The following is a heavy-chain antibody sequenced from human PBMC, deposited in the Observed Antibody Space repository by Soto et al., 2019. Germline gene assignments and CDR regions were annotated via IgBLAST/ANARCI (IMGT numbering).Heavy chain of an antibody. Sequence: GGSMGIACAASGFTFSSYWMHWVRQDPGKGLVWVSRINSDGSSTSYADSVKGRFTISRDNAKNTLYLQMNSLRAEDTAVYYCVRTSLVVAAATREDYWGQGTLVTVSS. J-gene: IGHJ4*02. CDR1: GFTFSSYW. D-gene: IGHD2-15*01. V-gene: IGHV3-74*01. CDR3: VRTSLVVAAATREDY. CDR2: INSDGSST.